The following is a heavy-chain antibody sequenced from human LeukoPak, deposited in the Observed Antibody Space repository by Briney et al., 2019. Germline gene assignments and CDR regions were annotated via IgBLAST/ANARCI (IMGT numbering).Heavy chain of an antibody. CDR2: ISWNSGSI. J-gene: IGHJ3*02. CDR3: AKPSSGWPRDAFDI. CDR1: GFTFDDYA. Sequence: GGSLRLSCAASGFTFDDYAMHWVRQAPGKGLEWVSGISWNSGSIGYADSVKGRFTISRDNSKNTLYLQMNSLRAEDTAVYYCAKPSSGWPRDAFDIWGQGTMVTVSS. D-gene: IGHD6-19*01. V-gene: IGHV3-9*01.